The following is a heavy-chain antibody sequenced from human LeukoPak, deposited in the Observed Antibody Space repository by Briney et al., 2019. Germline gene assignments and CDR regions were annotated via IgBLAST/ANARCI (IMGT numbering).Heavy chain of an antibody. CDR1: GGTFSSYA. D-gene: IGHD3-10*01. CDR2: IIPIFGTA. J-gene: IGHJ4*02. V-gene: IGHV1-69*13. CDR3: ARGITMVRGVITDAPLDY. Sequence: SVKVSCKASGGTFSSYAISWVRQAPGQGLEWMGGIIPIFGTANYAQKFQGRVSITADESTSTAYMELSSLRSEDTAVYYCARGITMVRGVITDAPLDYWGQGTLVTVSS.